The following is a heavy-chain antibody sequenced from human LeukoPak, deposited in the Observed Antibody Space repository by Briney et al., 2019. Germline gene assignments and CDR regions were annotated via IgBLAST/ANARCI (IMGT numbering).Heavy chain of an antibody. CDR3: ARDLEHCRNIICSNSAY. J-gene: IGHJ4*02. V-gene: IGHV4-39*07. CDR2: IYYSGST. CDR1: GGSISSSSYY. D-gene: IGHD2-2*01. Sequence: SETLSLTCTVSGGSISSSSYYWGWIRQPPGKGLEWIGSIYYSGSTYYNPSLKSRVTISVNKSKNQFSLKLSSVTAADTAVYYCARDLEHCRNIICSNSAYWGQGTLVTVSS.